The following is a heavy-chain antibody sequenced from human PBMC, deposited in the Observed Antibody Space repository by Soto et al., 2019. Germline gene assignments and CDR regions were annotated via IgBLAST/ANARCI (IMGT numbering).Heavy chain of an antibody. V-gene: IGHV4-31*03. CDR3: ASGHDAYKVRY. J-gene: IGHJ4*02. CDR2: IYYTGNT. D-gene: IGHD1-1*01. Sequence: QVQLQESGPGLVKPSQTLSLTCTVSGGSISSGGTGSYWTWIRQLPGKGLEWIGYIYYTGNTYYTPSLKRRQTISIDTSENQFSLKLTSVTAADTAVYFCASGHDAYKVRYWGQGTLVTVSS. CDR1: GGSISSGGTGSY.